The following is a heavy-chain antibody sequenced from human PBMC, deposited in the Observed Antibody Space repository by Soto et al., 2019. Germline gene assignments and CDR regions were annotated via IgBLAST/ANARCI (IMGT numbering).Heavy chain of an antibody. V-gene: IGHV2-5*01. Sequence: ESCPTLVNPTQTLTLTCTFSGFSLSTSGVGVGWIRQPPGKALEWLALIYWNDDKRYSPSLKSRLTITKDTSKNQVVLTMTNMDPVDTATYYCAHSRPLVRYYYYGMDVWGQGTTVTVSS. D-gene: IGHD6-6*01. CDR2: IYWNDDK. CDR1: GFSLSTSGVG. J-gene: IGHJ6*02. CDR3: AHSRPLVRYYYYGMDV.